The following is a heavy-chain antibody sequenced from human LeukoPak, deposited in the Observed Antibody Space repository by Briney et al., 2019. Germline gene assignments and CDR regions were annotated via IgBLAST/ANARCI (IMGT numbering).Heavy chain of an antibody. CDR1: GFTFSNYW. J-gene: IGHJ4*02. CDR3: ARATYDSSGLFDY. V-gene: IGHV3-53*01. Sequence: GGSLRLSCAASGFTFSNYWMSWVRQAPGKGLEWVSVIYSGGSTYYADSVKGRFTISRDNSKNTLYLQMNSLRAEDTAVYYCARATYDSSGLFDYWGQGTLVTVSS. D-gene: IGHD3-22*01. CDR2: IYSGGST.